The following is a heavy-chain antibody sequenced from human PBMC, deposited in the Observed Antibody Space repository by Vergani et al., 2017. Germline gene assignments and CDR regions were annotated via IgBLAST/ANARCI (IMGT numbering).Heavy chain of an antibody. V-gene: IGHV4-61*01. D-gene: IGHD5-24*01. CDR1: GGSISSSSYY. CDR3: ARGRRWLQLYRNYYYYYGMDV. Sequence: QVQLQQWGAGLLKPSETLSLTCAVYGGSISSSSYYWGWIRQPPGKGLDWIGYIYYSGSTNYNPSLKSRVTISVDTSKNQFSLKLSSVTAADTAVYYCARGRRWLQLYRNYYYYYGMDVWGQGTTVTVSS. CDR2: IYYSGST. J-gene: IGHJ6*02.